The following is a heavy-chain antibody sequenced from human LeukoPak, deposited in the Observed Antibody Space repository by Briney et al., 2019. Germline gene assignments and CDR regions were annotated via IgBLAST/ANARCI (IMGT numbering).Heavy chain of an antibody. J-gene: IGHJ4*02. CDR1: GYTFTSYG. V-gene: IGHV1-18*01. CDR3: ARDQTAYYDFWSGYFWYFDY. D-gene: IGHD3-3*01. CDR2: ISAYNGNT. Sequence: ASVKVSCKASGYTFTSYGISWVRRAPGQGLEWMGWISAYNGNTNYAQKLQGRVTMTTDTSTSTAYMELRSLRSDDTAVYYCARDQTAYYDFWSGYFWYFDYWGQGTLVTVSS.